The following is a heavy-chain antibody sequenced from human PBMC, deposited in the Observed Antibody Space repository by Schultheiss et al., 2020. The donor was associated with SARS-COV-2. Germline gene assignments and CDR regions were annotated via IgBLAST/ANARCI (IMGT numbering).Heavy chain of an antibody. CDR3: AREGAPGDLTYYYYMDV. D-gene: IGHD3-16*01. J-gene: IGHJ6*03. CDR1: GFTFSDYS. V-gene: IGHV3-66*01. Sequence: GGSLRLSCAASGFTFSDYSMNWVRQAPGKGLEWVSTIYSGGSLYYADSVKDRFIISRDDSKNTLYLQMYSLRDEDTAVYYCAREGAPGDLTYYYYMDVWGKGTTVTVSS. CDR2: IYSGGSL.